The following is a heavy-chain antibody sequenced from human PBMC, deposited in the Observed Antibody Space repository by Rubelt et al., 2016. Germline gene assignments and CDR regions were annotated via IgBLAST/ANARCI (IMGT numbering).Heavy chain of an antibody. CDR2: INHSGST. CDR3: ARGIVGATRSSYYGMDV. CDR1: GGSMNTYY. V-gene: IGHV4-59*01. D-gene: IGHD1-26*01. J-gene: IGHJ6*02. Sequence: QVQLQESGPGLVKPSETLSLTCTVSGGSMNTYYWSWIRQPPGKGLEWIGEINHSGSTNYNPSLKSRVTISVDTSKNQFSLDLNSVTAADTAVYYCARGIVGATRSSYYGMDVWGQGTTVTVSS.